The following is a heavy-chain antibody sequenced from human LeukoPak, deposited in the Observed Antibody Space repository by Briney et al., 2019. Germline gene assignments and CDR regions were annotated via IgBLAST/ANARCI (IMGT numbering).Heavy chain of an antibody. CDR1: GFTFSSYA. CDR2: ISGSGGST. J-gene: IGHJ4*02. V-gene: IGHV3-23*01. Sequence: GGSLRLSCAASGFTFSSYAMSWVRQAPGKGLEWVSAISGSGGSTYYADSVKGRFTISRDNSKNTLYLQMNSLRAEDTAVYYCAKALGGSGSYYNLCYFDYWGQGTLVTVSS. CDR3: AKALGGSGSYYNLCYFDY. D-gene: IGHD3-10*01.